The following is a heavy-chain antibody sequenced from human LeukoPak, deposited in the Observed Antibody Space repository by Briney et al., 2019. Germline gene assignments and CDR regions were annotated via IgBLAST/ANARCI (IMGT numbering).Heavy chain of an antibody. J-gene: IGHJ4*02. Sequence: PGGSLRLSCAASGFTFSSYSMNWVRQAPGKGLEWVSSISSSSSYIYYADSVKGRFTISRDNAKNSLYLQMNSLRAEDTAVYYCARDLNGYGSSWYFDYWGQGTLVTVSS. D-gene: IGHD6-13*01. CDR3: ARDLNGYGSSWYFDY. CDR2: ISSSSSYI. V-gene: IGHV3-21*01. CDR1: GFTFSSYS.